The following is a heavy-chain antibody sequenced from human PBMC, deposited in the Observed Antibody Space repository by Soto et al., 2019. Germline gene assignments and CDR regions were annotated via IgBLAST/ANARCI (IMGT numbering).Heavy chain of an antibody. CDR3: ARLPDYGSGSSGMGV. CDR2: IYYSGNT. Sequence: QLQLQESGPGLVKPSETLSLTCTVSGGSIGGSTYYWGWIRQPPGKGLEWIGSIYYSGNTYYNPSLKSRVSIAVDTSNTQLSLKLTFVTAADTAVYYCARLPDYGSGSSGMGVWGQGTTVTVSS. D-gene: IGHD3-10*01. CDR1: GGSIGGSTYY. V-gene: IGHV4-39*01. J-gene: IGHJ6*02.